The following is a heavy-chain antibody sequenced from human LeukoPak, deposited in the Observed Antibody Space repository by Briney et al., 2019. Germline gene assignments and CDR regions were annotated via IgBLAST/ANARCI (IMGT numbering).Heavy chain of an antibody. D-gene: IGHD4-17*01. J-gene: IGHJ4*02. CDR2: IDPSSTYI. CDR1: RFTFSSYT. V-gene: IGHV3-21*01. CDR3: TRGSYGDYEY. Sequence: GGSLLLCCSASRFTFSSYTMNWGRQAPGKGLEWVSSIDPSSTYIYYADSVKGRFTISRDNAQNSLYLQMNSLRAEDTAVYYCTRGSYGDYEYWGQGTLVTVSS.